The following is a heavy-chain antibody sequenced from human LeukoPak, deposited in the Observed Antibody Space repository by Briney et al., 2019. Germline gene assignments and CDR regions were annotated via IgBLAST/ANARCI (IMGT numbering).Heavy chain of an antibody. CDR3: ARVEYSILSPGMDV. D-gene: IGHD6-6*01. V-gene: IGHV5-51*01. CDR1: GYSFTNYW. J-gene: IGHJ6*02. CDR2: IYPGDSDT. Sequence: GESLQISCKGSGYSFTNYWIGWVRQLAGKGLEWMGIIYPGDSDTRYSPSFQGQVTISADKSISTAYLQWSSLKASDTAMYYCARVEYSILSPGMDVWGQGTTVTVSS.